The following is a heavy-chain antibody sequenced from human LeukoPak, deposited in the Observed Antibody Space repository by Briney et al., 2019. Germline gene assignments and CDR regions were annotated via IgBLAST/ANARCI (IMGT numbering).Heavy chain of an antibody. J-gene: IGHJ1*01. CDR2: ISNTGGST. Sequence: PGGSLRLSCAASGFSFNTYAMSWVRQAPGKGLEWVSAISNTGGSTYYADSVKGRFTISRDKSKNTLSLQMNSLRAEDTAVYYCARQVGYCSSGSCYFTYWGQGTLVTVSS. CDR1: GFSFNTYA. D-gene: IGHD2-15*01. V-gene: IGHV3-23*01. CDR3: ARQVGYCSSGSCYFTY.